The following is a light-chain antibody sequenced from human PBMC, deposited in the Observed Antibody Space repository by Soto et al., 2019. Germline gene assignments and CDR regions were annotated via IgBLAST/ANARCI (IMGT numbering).Light chain of an antibody. V-gene: IGLV2-14*01. CDR2: DVN. CDR1: SSDVGGYNY. Sequence: QSVLTQPASVSGSPGPSITISCIGTSSDVGGYNYVSWYQQSPGTVPKLMIYDVNNRPSGVSNRFSGSKSGNTASLTISGLQAEDEADYYCSSYSTSSPLVVCGGGTKLTVL. J-gene: IGLJ2*01. CDR3: SSYSTSSPLVV.